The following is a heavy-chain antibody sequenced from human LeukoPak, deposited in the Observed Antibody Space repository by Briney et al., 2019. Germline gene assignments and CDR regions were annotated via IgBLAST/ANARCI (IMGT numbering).Heavy chain of an antibody. D-gene: IGHD5-12*01. J-gene: IGHJ5*02. V-gene: IGHV7-4-1*02. CDR1: GYTFTSYG. CDR2: INTNTGNP. CDR3: ARGYSGYESLKRGFDP. Sequence: ASVKVSCKATGYTFTSYGMNWVRQAPGQGLEWMGWINTNTGNPTYAQGFTGRFVFSLDTSVSTAYLQISSLKAEDTALYYCARGYSGYESLKRGFDPWGQRTLITVSS.